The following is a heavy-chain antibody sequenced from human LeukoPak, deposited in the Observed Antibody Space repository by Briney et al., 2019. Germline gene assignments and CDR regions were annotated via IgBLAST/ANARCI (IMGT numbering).Heavy chain of an antibody. CDR3: AKDLGVVVIIYFDY. CDR2: ISGSGGST. J-gene: IGHJ4*02. CDR1: GFTFSSYA. Sequence: GGSLRLSCAASGFTFSSYAMSWVRQAPGKGLEWVSAISGSGGSTYYADSVKGRFTISRDNSKNTLYLQMNSLRVEDTAVYYCAKDLGVVVIIYFDYWGQGTLVTVSS. V-gene: IGHV3-23*01. D-gene: IGHD3-22*01.